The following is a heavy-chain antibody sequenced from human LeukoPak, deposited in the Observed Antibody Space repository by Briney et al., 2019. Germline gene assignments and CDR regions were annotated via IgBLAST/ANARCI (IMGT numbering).Heavy chain of an antibody. CDR3: ARWGGPRTTGYYYYYYMDV. D-gene: IGHD1-1*01. CDR1: GGSISSSSYY. J-gene: IGHJ6*03. Sequence: SETLSLTCTVSGGSISSSSYYWGWIRQPPGKGLEWIGSIYYSGSTYYNPSLKSRVTISVDTSKNQFSLKLSSVTAADTAVYYCARWGGPRTTGYYYYYYMDVWGKGTTVTVSS. V-gene: IGHV4-39*01. CDR2: IYYSGST.